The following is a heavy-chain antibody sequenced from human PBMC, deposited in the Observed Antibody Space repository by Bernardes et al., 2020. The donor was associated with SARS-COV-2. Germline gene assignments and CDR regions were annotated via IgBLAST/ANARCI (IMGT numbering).Heavy chain of an antibody. CDR3: ARDSSSSGSFYYYYGMDV. J-gene: IGHJ6*02. Sequence: SETLSLTRTVSGGSISSYYWSWIRQPAGKGLEWIGRIYTSGSTNYNPSLKSRVTMSVDTSKNQFSLKLSSVTAADTAVYYCARDSSSSGSFYYYYGMDVWGQGTPVTVSS. CDR2: IYTSGST. D-gene: IGHD6-6*01. CDR1: GGSISSYY. V-gene: IGHV4-4*07.